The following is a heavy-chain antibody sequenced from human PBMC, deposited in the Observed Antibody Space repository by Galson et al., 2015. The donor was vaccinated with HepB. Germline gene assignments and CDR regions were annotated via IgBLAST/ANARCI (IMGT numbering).Heavy chain of an antibody. CDR1: GFTFRTYT. D-gene: IGHD6-13*01. CDR2: ISGSSSFI. V-gene: IGHV3-21*01. J-gene: IGHJ4*02. CDR3: ARDGVAATSRVDY. Sequence: SLRLSCAASGFTFRTYTMNWVRQAPGKGLEWVSSISGSSSFIYYADSVRGRFTISRDNAKNSLYLQMKSLRAEDTAVYSCARDGVAATSRVDYWGQGTLVTVSS.